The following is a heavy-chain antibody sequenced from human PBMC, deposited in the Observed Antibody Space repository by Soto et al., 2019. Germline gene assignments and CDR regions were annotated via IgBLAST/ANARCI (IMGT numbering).Heavy chain of an antibody. CDR2: ISPSGDRT. J-gene: IGHJ4*02. Sequence: VASVKVSCKASGYTFTNYHMDWVRQAPGQGLEWMGKISPSGDRTWYAQKFRGRVTMTRDTSTSTDYMELSSLRSEDTALYYCARDGGNYGDDDYWGQGTLVTVSS. V-gene: IGHV1-46*01. D-gene: IGHD4-17*01. CDR3: ARDGGNYGDDDY. CDR1: GYTFTNYH.